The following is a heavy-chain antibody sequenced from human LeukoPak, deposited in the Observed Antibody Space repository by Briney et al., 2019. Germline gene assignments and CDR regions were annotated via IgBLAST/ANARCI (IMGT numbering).Heavy chain of an antibody. Sequence: GGSLRLSCAASGFTFSSYGMHWVRQAPGKGLEWVAVISYDGSNKYYADSVKGRFTISRDNSKNTLYLQMNSLRAEDTAVYYCAREKRSGAAAADRWGQGTLVTVSS. CDR1: GFTFSSYG. D-gene: IGHD6-13*01. CDR3: AREKRSGAAAADR. V-gene: IGHV3-30*03. J-gene: IGHJ5*02. CDR2: ISYDGSNK.